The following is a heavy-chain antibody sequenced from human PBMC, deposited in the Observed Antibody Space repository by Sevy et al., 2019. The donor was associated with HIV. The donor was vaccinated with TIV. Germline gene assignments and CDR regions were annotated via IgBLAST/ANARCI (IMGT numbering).Heavy chain of an antibody. Sequence: GGSLRLSCAASGFTFSSYAMSWVRQAPGKGLEWVSAISGSGGSTYYADSVKGRFTVSRDDPKNTLYLQMNSLRAEDTAVYYCANAFPVSGYCSSTSCGGDYWGQGTLVTVSS. CDR3: ANAFPVSGYCSSTSCGGDY. D-gene: IGHD2-2*01. J-gene: IGHJ4*02. CDR1: GFTFSSYA. CDR2: ISGSGGST. V-gene: IGHV3-23*01.